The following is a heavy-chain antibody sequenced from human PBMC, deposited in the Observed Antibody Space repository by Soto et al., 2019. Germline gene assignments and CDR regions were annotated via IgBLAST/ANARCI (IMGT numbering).Heavy chain of an antibody. D-gene: IGHD6-19*01. CDR3: ARDSFDSSGWYGDY. CDR1: GYTFTSYA. CDR2: INAGNGNT. V-gene: IGHV1-3*01. J-gene: IGHJ4*02. Sequence: ASVKVSGKASGYTFTSYAMHWVRQAPGQRLEWMGWINAGNGNTKYSQKFQGRVTITRDTSASTAYMELSSLRSEDTAVYYCARDSFDSSGWYGDYWGQGTLVTVSS.